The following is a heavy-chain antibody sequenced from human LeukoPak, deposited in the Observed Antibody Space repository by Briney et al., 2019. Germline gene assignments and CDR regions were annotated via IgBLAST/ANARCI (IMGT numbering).Heavy chain of an antibody. V-gene: IGHV1-18*01. CDR1: GYTFTSYG. D-gene: IGHD2-2*01. CDR3: ARANIVVVPAADYWYFDI. J-gene: IGHJ2*01. CDR2: ISAYNGNT. Sequence: ASVKVSCKASGYTFTSYGISWVRQAPGQGLEWMGWISAYNGNTNYAQKLQGRVTMTTDTSTSTAYMELRSLRSDDTAVYYCARANIVVVPAADYWYFDIWGRGTLVTVSS.